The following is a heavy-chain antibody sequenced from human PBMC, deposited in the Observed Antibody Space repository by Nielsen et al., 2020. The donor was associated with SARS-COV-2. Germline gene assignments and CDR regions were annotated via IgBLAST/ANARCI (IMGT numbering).Heavy chain of an antibody. CDR3: AGVIRVITFGGVIVRTHYFDY. CDR1: GGSFSGYY. J-gene: IGHJ4*02. D-gene: IGHD3-16*02. V-gene: IGHV4-34*01. CDR2: IEPSGRT. Sequence: SETLSLTCAVYGGSFSGYYWTWIRQPPGKGLQWIGEIEPSGRTNYTPSLKGRVTISVDTSKNQVSLKINSVTAADTAVYYCAGVIRVITFGGVIVRTHYFDYWGQGTLVTVSS.